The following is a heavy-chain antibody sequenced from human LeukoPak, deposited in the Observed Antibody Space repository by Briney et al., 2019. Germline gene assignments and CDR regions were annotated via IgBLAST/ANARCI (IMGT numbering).Heavy chain of an antibody. CDR2: ISGSGGSR. J-gene: IGHJ4*02. D-gene: IGHD1-26*01. Sequence: GGSLRLSCAASGFTFSTYGMSWVRQAPGKGLEWVSGISGSGGSRFYTDSVKGRFTISRDNAKNSLYLQMNSLRVEDTAVYYCASRIVGTPDYFDYWGQGTLVTVSS. CDR3: ASRIVGTPDYFDY. CDR1: GFTFSTYG. V-gene: IGHV3-23*01.